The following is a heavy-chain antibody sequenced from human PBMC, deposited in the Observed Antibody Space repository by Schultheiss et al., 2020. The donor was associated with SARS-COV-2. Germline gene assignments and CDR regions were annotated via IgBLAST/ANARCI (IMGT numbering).Heavy chain of an antibody. Sequence: ASVKVSCKASGYTFSSYGVTWVRQAPGQGLEWIGWISDYSGKTNSAQRLQGRVTMTTDTSTSTAYMELRSLRSEDTAVYYCARTFHYDILTGYYTYYYYGMDVWGQGTTVTVSS. CDR2: ISDYSGKT. V-gene: IGHV1-18*01. CDR3: ARTFHYDILTGYYTYYYYGMDV. CDR1: GYTFSSYG. D-gene: IGHD3-9*01. J-gene: IGHJ6*02.